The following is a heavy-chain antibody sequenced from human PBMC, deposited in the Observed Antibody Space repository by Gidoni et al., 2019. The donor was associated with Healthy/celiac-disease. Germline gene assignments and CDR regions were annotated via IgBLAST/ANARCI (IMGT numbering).Heavy chain of an antibody. Sequence: EVQLVESEGGLVKPGRSLRLSCAASGFTFRISRMHWVRQAPGKGREWVSSISSSSSYIYYADAVKGRLTISRDNAKNSLYLQMNSLRAEDTAVYYCARDLYDSFTGYDYYYYYGMDVWGQGTTVTVSS. J-gene: IGHJ6*02. CDR3: ARDLYDSFTGYDYYYYYGMDV. V-gene: IGHV3-21*01. CDR1: GFTFRISR. CDR2: ISSSSSYI. D-gene: IGHD3-9*01.